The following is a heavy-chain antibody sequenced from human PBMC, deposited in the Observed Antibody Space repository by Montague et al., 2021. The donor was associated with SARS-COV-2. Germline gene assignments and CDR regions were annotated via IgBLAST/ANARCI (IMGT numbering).Heavy chain of an antibody. CDR1: GFTFSNYW. J-gene: IGHJ3*02. CDR3: ARVSEGESNNSQYRAFDN. CDR2: IKQDGSEI. D-gene: IGHD1-1*01. Sequence: SLRLSCAASGFTFSNYWLSLVRHAPGMGLEWVANIKQDGSEIYYLDSVNCRFTISSDNSKNSLSLQMNSLRAEDTALYFCARVSEGESNNSQYRAFDNWGQGTMVTVSS. V-gene: IGHV3-7*01.